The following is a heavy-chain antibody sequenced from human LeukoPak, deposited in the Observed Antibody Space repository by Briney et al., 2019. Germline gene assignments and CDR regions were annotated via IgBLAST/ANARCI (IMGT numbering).Heavy chain of an antibody. Sequence: GGSLRLSCAASGFTFNSHGMMWLRQGPGKELVWVSGISCSCGDTYHADSVKGRFTISRDNSKSTLYLLMNSLRAEDTAVYSCAKDLLGVAAGNYWGQGTLVTVSS. V-gene: IGHV3-23*01. CDR2: ISCSCGDT. D-gene: IGHD6-13*01. CDR1: GFTFNSHG. CDR3: AKDLLGVAAGNY. J-gene: IGHJ4*02.